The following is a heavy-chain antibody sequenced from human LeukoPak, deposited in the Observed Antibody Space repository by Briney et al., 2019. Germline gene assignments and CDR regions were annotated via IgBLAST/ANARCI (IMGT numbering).Heavy chain of an antibody. D-gene: IGHD3-10*01. CDR3: TRDRVLLGYY. Sequence: EASVKVSCKASGGTFSSYAISWVRQAPGQGLEWMGRIIPIFGTANYAQKFQGRVPITTDESTSTAYMELSSLRSEDTAVYYCTRDRVLLGYYWGQGTLVTVSS. V-gene: IGHV1-69*05. CDR2: IIPIFGTA. J-gene: IGHJ4*02. CDR1: GGTFSSYA.